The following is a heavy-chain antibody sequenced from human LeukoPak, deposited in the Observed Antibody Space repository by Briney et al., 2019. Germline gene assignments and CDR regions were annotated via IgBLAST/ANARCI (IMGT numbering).Heavy chain of an antibody. CDR3: AKDLGVGATPEYFQH. J-gene: IGHJ1*01. CDR2: ISGSGGST. CDR1: GFTFSSYA. Sequence: GGSLRLSCAASGFTFSSYAMSWVRQAPGKGLEWVSAISGSGGSTYYADSVKGRFTISRDNSKNTLYLQMNSLRAEDTAAYYCAKDLGVGATPEYFQHWGQGTLVTVSS. D-gene: IGHD1-26*01. V-gene: IGHV3-23*01.